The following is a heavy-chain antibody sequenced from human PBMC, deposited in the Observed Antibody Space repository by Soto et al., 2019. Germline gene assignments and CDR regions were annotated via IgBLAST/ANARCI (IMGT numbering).Heavy chain of an antibody. D-gene: IGHD3-3*01. CDR3: ARASPIWSQVDY. J-gene: IGHJ4*02. Sequence: QVQLVESGGGVVQPGRSLRLSCAASGFTFNNYGIHWVRQAPGKGLEWVAVIWYEGSIKYYADFAKGRFTISRDNSKNMVFLQMSSLRGEETGVYYCARASPIWSQVDYWGQGTLVTVSS. CDR1: GFTFNNYG. V-gene: IGHV3-33*01. CDR2: IWYEGSIK.